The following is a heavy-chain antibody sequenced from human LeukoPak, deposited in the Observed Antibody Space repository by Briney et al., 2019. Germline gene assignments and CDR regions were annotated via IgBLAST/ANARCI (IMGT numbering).Heavy chain of an antibody. J-gene: IGHJ4*02. V-gene: IGHV3-30*04. CDR3: AKDLTRSRLWTTKSTGFDY. Sequence: GGSLRLSCAASEFTFSRYAMHWVRQAPGKGLEWVAVISHDGSNKYYADSVKGRFTISRDNSQNTLYLQMNSLRAEDTAVYYCAKDLTRSRLWTTKSTGFDYWGQGTLVTVSS. CDR1: EFTFSRYA. CDR2: ISHDGSNK. D-gene: IGHD2-21*01.